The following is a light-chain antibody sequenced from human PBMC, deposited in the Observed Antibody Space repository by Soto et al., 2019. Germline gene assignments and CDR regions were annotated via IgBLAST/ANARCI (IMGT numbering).Light chain of an antibody. CDR2: DAS. CDR3: HQYDNRPFT. V-gene: IGKV1-33*01. Sequence: IQMTQSPSSLSASVGDRVTITCQASRDIDNYLNWYQQKPGKAPNLLIYDASNLETGVPLRFSGSRSGTHCTLTISSLQPEDIGTYYCHQYDNRPFTFGQGTQLEIK. CDR1: RDIDNY. J-gene: IGKJ2*01.